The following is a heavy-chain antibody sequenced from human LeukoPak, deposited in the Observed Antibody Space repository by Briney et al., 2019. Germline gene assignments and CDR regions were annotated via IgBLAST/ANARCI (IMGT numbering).Heavy chain of an antibody. CDR1: GGSFSGYY. CDR3: ARDWYSGSYLWSVGYFDY. J-gene: IGHJ4*02. D-gene: IGHD1-26*01. Sequence: SETLSLTCAVYGGSFSGYYWSWIRQPPGKGLEWIGEINHSGSTNYNPSLKSRVTISVDTSKNQFSLKLSSVTAADTAVYYCARDWYSGSYLWSVGYFDYWGQGTLVTVSS. CDR2: INHSGST. V-gene: IGHV4-34*01.